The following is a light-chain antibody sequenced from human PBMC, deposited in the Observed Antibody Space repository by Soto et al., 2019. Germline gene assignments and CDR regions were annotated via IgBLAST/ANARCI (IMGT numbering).Light chain of an antibody. CDR3: LSFDSSLRVV. J-gene: IGLJ2*01. CDR1: SSNIGAGYD. V-gene: IGLV1-40*01. CDR2: GNT. Sequence: QSVLTQPPSVSGAPGQRVTISCTGSSSNIGAGYDVHWYQQLPGRAPKLLIYGNTNRPSGVPDRFSGSKSGTSASLAITGLQAEYGADYYCLSFDSSLRVVFGGGPKPTVL.